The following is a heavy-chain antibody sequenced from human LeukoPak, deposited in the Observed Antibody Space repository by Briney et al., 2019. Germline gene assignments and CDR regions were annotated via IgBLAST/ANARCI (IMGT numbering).Heavy chain of an antibody. V-gene: IGHV3-23*01. J-gene: IGHJ4*02. CDR2: ISGSGGST. CDR1: GFTFSSYA. Sequence: PGGSLRLSCAASGFTFSSYAMSWVRQAPGKGLECVSAISGSGGSTYYADYVKGRFTISRDNSKNTLYLQMNSLRAEDTAVYYCATHLITMVRGVITLYYFDYWGQGTLVTVSS. D-gene: IGHD3-10*01. CDR3: ATHLITMVRGVITLYYFDY.